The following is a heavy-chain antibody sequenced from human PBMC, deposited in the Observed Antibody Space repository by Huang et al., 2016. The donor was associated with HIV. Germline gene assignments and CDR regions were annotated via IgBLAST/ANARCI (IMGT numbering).Heavy chain of an antibody. Sequence: QVQLVESGGGVVQPGTSLRLSCAASGFTFSNYAMNWVRQAPGKGLEWVAVISNEGSNKYYADSVKGRFTISRDNSKNTVYLQMNSLIAEDTAVYYCARSEPSRYYFDYWGQGTLVTVSS. CDR2: ISNEGSNK. CDR1: GFTFSNYA. V-gene: IGHV3-30-3*01. CDR3: ARSEPSRYYFDY. J-gene: IGHJ4*02.